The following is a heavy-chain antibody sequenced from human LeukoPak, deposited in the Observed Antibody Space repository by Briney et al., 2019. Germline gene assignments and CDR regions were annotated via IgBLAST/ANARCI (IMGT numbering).Heavy chain of an antibody. Sequence: SETLSLTCTVSGGSISSYYWSWIRQPAGKGLEWIGRIYTSGSTNYNPSLKSRVTMSVDTSKNQFSLKLSSVTAADTAVYYCARSPNTADYYYYMDVWGKGTTVTVSS. J-gene: IGHJ6*03. CDR1: GGSISSYY. D-gene: IGHD5-18*01. CDR3: ARSPNTADYYYYMDV. CDR2: IYTSGST. V-gene: IGHV4-4*07.